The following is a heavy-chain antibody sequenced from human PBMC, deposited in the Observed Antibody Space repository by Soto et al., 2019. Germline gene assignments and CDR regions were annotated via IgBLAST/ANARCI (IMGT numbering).Heavy chain of an antibody. V-gene: IGHV3-30*18. Sequence: QVQLVESGGGVVQPGRPLSLSCAASGFSFSNYGMHWVRQAPGKGLEWVAVISYDGSNTTFADSLKGRFIISRDNSKNTLCLQINGLRAEDTGVYYCSKVSDSVGGRCDLGWLYPWGQGTLVTVSS. CDR2: ISYDGSNT. D-gene: IGHD2-15*01. J-gene: IGHJ5*02. CDR1: GFSFSNYG. CDR3: SKVSDSVGGRCDLGWLYP.